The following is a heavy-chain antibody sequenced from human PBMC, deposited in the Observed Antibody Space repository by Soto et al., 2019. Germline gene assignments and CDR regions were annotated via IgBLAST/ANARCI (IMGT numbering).Heavy chain of an antibody. J-gene: IGHJ2*01. Sequence: GGSLRLSCAASGFTFSSYWMSWVRQAPGKGLEWVANIKQDGSEKYYVDSVKGRFTISRDNAKNSLYLQMNSLRAEATAVYYCARVLGGYDYWDFDLWGRGTLVTVSS. V-gene: IGHV3-7*01. D-gene: IGHD5-12*01. CDR3: ARVLGGYDYWDFDL. CDR2: IKQDGSEK. CDR1: GFTFSSYW.